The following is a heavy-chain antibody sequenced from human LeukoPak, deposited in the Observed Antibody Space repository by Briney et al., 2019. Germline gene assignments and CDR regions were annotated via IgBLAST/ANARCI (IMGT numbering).Heavy chain of an antibody. CDR2: ISSSSSYR. J-gene: IGHJ4*02. CDR1: GFTFSSYS. V-gene: IGHV3-21*01. CDR3: ARDSPNEAILWWSIDY. D-gene: IGHD2-21*01. Sequence: PGGSLRLSCTGSGFTFSSYSMNWVRQAPGKRLEWLSFISSSSSYRYYEESVKGRFSISRDNARNSLYLQMNSLRAEDTAVYYCARDSPNEAILWWSIDYWGQGTLVTVSS.